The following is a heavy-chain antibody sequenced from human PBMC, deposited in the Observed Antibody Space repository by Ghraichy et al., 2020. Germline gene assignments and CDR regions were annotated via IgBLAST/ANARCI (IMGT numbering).Heavy chain of an antibody. CDR2: MNPNSGNT. CDR1: GYTFTSYD. D-gene: IGHD6-19*01. CDR3: ARGQWYSSGPTGDY. V-gene: IGHV1-8*01. Sequence: ASVKVSCKASGYTFTSYDINWVRQATGQGLEWMGWMNPNSGNTGYAQKFQGRVTMTRNTSISTAYMELSSLRSEDTAVYYCARGQWYSSGPTGDYWGQGTLVTVSS. J-gene: IGHJ4*02.